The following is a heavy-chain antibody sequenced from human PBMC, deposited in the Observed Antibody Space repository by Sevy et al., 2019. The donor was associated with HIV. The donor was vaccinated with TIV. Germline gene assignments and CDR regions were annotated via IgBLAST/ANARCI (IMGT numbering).Heavy chain of an antibody. V-gene: IGHV1-18*01. D-gene: IGHD3-22*01. CDR2: ISPYNGNT. Sequence: ASVKVSCKASGYTFITYGISWVRQAPGQGLEWMGWISPYNGNTKSVQSLQGRVTMTTDTSTSTAYMELRGLRTDDTAVYYGARDWVSGDVLSGYYPYFDYWGQGTLVTVSS. CDR3: ARDWVSGDVLSGYYPYFDY. J-gene: IGHJ4*02. CDR1: GYTFITYG.